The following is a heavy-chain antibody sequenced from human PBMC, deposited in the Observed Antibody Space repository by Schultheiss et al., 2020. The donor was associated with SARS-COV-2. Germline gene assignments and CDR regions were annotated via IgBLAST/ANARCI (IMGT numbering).Heavy chain of an antibody. J-gene: IGHJ4*02. Sequence: GGSLRLSCAASGFTFSSYEMNWVRQAPGKGLEWVSAISGSGSTIYYADSVKGRFTISRDNAKNSLYLQMNSLRAEDTAVYYCARERLGGSYDWGQGTLVTVSS. CDR1: GFTFSSYE. D-gene: IGHD1-26*01. CDR2: ISGSGSTI. CDR3: ARERLGGSYD. V-gene: IGHV3-48*03.